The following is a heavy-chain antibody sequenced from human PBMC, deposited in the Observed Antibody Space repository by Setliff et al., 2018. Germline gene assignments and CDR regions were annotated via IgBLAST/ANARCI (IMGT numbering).Heavy chain of an antibody. V-gene: IGHV3-33*06. CDR3: AKGSSGWFGLCDY. Sequence: GGSLRLSCAASGFTFSGYGMHWVRQAPGKGLEWVAVIWYDGSNKYYADSVKGRFTISRDNSKNTLYLQMNSLRAEDTAVYYCAKGSSGWFGLCDYWGQGTLVTVSS. J-gene: IGHJ4*02. D-gene: IGHD6-19*01. CDR2: IWYDGSNK. CDR1: GFTFSGYG.